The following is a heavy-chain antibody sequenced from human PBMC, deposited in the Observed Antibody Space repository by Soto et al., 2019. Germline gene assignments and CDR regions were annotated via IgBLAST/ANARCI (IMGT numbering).Heavy chain of an antibody. CDR3: ARAVTSGTLYWFDP. D-gene: IGHD1-1*01. CDR2: MNPNSGNT. Sequence: QVQLVQSGAEVKKPGASGKVSCKASGYTFTSYDINWVRQATGQGLEWMGWMNPNSGNTGYAQKFQCRVTMTMNTSISTAYMELSSLRSEDTAVYYCARAVTSGTLYWFDPWGQGTLVTVSS. V-gene: IGHV1-8*01. J-gene: IGHJ5*02. CDR1: GYTFTSYD.